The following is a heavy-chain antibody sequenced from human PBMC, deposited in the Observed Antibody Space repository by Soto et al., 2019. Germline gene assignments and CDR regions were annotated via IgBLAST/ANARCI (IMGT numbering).Heavy chain of an antibody. CDR2: IIPILGIP. CDR3: AREDRAGYFVVVVAATRAFDI. V-gene: IGHV1-69*08. CDR1: GGTFSSYT. J-gene: IGHJ3*02. D-gene: IGHD2-15*01. Sequence: QVQLVQSGAEVKKPGSSVKVSCKASGGTFSSYTISWVRQAPGQGLEGRGRIIPILGIPNYAQKLQGRVTITADKSTSTAYMELSSLRSEDTAVYYCAREDRAGYFVVVVAATRAFDIWGQGTMVTVSS.